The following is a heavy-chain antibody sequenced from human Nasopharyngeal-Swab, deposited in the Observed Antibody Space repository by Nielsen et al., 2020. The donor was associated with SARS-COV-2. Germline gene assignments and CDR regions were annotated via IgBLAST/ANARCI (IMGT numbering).Heavy chain of an antibody. V-gene: IGHV3-74*01. CDR2: MNSDGSTI. Sequence: GGSLRLSCAASGFTFSSSWMHWIRQDPGKGLVWVARMNSDGSTINYGDSVMGRFTISRDNAKNTLYLQMNSLSAEDTAVYYCTRAGSFRHDYWGQGTLVTVSS. J-gene: IGHJ4*02. D-gene: IGHD6-13*01. CDR1: GFTFSSSW. CDR3: TRAGSFRHDY.